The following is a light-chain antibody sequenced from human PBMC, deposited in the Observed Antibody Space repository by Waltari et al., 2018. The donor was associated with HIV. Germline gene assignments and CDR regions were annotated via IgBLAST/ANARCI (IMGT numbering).Light chain of an antibody. CDR3: ASYTRQISVA. CDR1: SDDIGAYNP. V-gene: IGLV2-14*01. J-gene: IGLJ2*01. Sequence: QSALTQPASVSGSPGQSITITCPGTSDDIGAYNPVSWYQQYPNGSPKLLIFEVRNRPSGVSGRFSASKSGNTASLTITGLQSDDEADYYCASYTRQISVAFGGGTRVTV. CDR2: EVR.